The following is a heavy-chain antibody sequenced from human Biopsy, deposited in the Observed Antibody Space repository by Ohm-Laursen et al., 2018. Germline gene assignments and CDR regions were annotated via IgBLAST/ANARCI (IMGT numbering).Heavy chain of an antibody. D-gene: IGHD2/OR15-2a*01. CDR2: IFYSANT. J-gene: IGHJ6*02. Sequence: SQTLSLTCTVSGVSINGGRYYWNWIRHHPGKGLEWIGNIFYSANTYYNPSLKSRVTISVDTSNNQFSLKLRSVTAADTAVYYCARATNSTGWPYYYFYGMDVWGQGTTVTVSS. CDR3: ARATNSTGWPYYYFYGMDV. CDR1: GVSINGGRYY. V-gene: IGHV4-31*03.